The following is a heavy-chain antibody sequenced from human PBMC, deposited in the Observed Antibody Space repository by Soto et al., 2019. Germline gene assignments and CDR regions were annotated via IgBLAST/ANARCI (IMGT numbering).Heavy chain of an antibody. D-gene: IGHD2-15*01. CDR1: GFTFSNNG. V-gene: IGHV3-33*01. J-gene: IGHJ6*02. CDR3: ARDRVQMVDGLDV. CDR2: IWYDGINK. Sequence: QVQLVESGGGVVQPGRSLRLSCAASGFTFSNNGMHWVRQAPDKGLEGVAVIWYDGINKYYADSVKGRFIISRDNSKNTVYLQMNSLRAEDTAVYYCARDRVQMVDGLDVWGQGTTVTVSS.